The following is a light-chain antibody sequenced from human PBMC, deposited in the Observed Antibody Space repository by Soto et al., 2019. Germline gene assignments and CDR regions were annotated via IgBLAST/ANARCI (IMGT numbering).Light chain of an antibody. CDR1: QSVSSTY. V-gene: IGKV3-20*01. CDR2: GAS. J-gene: IGKJ3*01. CDR3: QKYGRTPFT. Sequence: EIVWTQSPGTLSFSPGERATLSCRARQSVSSTYLAWYQQKPDQAPRPRIYGASSRANGIPGRFSGSGSGPDFTLTISSLEPADFAVYYCQKYGRTPFTFGSGTKWISN.